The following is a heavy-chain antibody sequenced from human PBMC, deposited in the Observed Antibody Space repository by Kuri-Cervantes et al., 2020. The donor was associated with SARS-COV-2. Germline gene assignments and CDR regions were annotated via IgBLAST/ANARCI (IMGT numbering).Heavy chain of an antibody. CDR2: IKSKTDGGTT. V-gene: IGHV3-15*01. CDR3: TTSLDYDFWSGSTPCYYYYMDV. CDR1: GFTFSDAW. Sequence: GGSLRLSCVASGFTFSDAWMSWVRQAQGKGLEWVGRIKSKTDGGTTDYAAPVKGRFTSSRDDSKNTLYLQMNSLKTEDTAVYYFTTSLDYDFWSGSTPCYYYYMDVWGKGTTVTVSS. J-gene: IGHJ6*03. D-gene: IGHD3-3*01.